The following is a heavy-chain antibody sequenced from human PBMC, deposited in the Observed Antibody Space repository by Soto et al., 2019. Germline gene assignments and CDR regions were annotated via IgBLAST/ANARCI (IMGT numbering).Heavy chain of an antibody. D-gene: IGHD4-17*01. J-gene: IGHJ5*02. CDR2: IYWDDDK. Sequence: QITLKESGPTLVKPTQTLTLTCTFSGLSLSTSGEAVGWIRQPPGKALEWLALIYWDDDKRYNPTLKTRLTITKDTSKNQVVLTLTNMDPVATATYYCAHSVSTSPAGWFDPWGQGILVTVSS. V-gene: IGHV2-5*02. CDR3: AHSVSTSPAGWFDP. CDR1: GLSLSTSGEA.